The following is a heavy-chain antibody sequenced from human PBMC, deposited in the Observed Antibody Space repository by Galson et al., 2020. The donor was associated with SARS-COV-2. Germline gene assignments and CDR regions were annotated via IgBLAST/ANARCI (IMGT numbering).Heavy chain of an antibody. CDR2: ISAYNGNT. D-gene: IGHD6-19*01. CDR3: ARTYSSGSFKDAFDI. Sequence: ASVKVSCKASGDTFTNYGISWVRQAPRQGLEWMGWISAYNGNTKYAQKVQGRVTMTTDTSTSTAYMELRSLRSDDTAIYYCARTYSSGSFKDAFDIWGQGTMVTVSS. CDR1: GDTFTNYG. V-gene: IGHV1-18*01. J-gene: IGHJ3*02.